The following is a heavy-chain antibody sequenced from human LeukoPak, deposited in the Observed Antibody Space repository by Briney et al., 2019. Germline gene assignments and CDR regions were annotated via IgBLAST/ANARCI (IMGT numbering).Heavy chain of an antibody. D-gene: IGHD4-17*01. CDR3: ASHYGDYPPYYLDY. V-gene: IGHV4-31*03. Sequence: SETLSLTCTVSGGSISSGGYYWTWIRQHPGKGLEWIGYIYYSGTTYYNPSLKSRVAISVDTSKNQFSLKLSSVTAADTAVYYCASHYGDYPPYYLDYWGQGTLVTVSS. J-gene: IGHJ4*02. CDR2: IYYSGTT. CDR1: GGSISSGGYY.